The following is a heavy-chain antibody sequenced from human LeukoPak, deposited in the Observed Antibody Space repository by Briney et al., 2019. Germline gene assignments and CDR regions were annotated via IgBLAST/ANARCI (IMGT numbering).Heavy chain of an antibody. CDR2: IYSGGST. CDR3: ARTPTPLTPTYWYFDL. V-gene: IGHV3-66*01. D-gene: IGHD4/OR15-4a*01. J-gene: IGHJ2*01. CDR1: GFTVSSNY. Sequence: GGSLRLSCAASGFTVSSNYMSWVRQAPGKGLEWVSVIYSGGSTYYADSVKGRFTISRDNSKNTLYLQMNSLRAEDTAVYYCARTPTPLTPTYWYFDLWGRGTLVTVSS.